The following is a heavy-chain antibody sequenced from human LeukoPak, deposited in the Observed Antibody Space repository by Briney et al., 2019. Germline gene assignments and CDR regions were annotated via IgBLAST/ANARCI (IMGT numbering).Heavy chain of an antibody. D-gene: IGHD4-11*01. CDR3: ARDVGYSNYVGAFDI. Sequence: ASVKVSCKTSGYTFTDFGINWVRQVPGQGPEWMGGIFPISGTTNYAQKFQVRVTFTADKSTSTAYMELSSLRSEDTAVYYCARDVGYSNYVGAFDIWGQGTMVTVSS. CDR1: GYTFTDFG. CDR2: IFPISGTT. J-gene: IGHJ3*02. V-gene: IGHV1-69*06.